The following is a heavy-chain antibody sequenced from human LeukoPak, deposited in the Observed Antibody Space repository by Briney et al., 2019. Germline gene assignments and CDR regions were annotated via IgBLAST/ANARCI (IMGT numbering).Heavy chain of an antibody. CDR1: GYTFTGYY. Sequence: GASVKVSCKASGYTFTGYYMHWVRQAPGQGLEWMGRINPNSGGTNYAQKFQGRVTMTRDTSISTAYMELSRLRSDDTAVYYCAREPQPQYCSGGSCYSQGHNWFDPWGQGTLVTVSS. J-gene: IGHJ5*02. D-gene: IGHD2-15*01. CDR2: INPNSGGT. V-gene: IGHV1-2*06. CDR3: AREPQPQYCSGGSCYSQGHNWFDP.